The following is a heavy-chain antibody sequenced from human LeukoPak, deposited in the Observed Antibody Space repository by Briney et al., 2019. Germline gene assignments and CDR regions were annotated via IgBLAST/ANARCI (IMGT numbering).Heavy chain of an antibody. V-gene: IGHV3-23*01. CDR1: GFTFSSYA. CDR2: ISGSGGST. D-gene: IGHD2-15*01. CDR3: AKAGELRYCSGGSCYSPSDY. J-gene: IGHJ4*02. Sequence: GGSLRLSCAASGFTFSSYAMSWVRQAPGKGLEWVSAISGSGGSTYYADSVKGRFTISRDNSKNTLYLQMNSLRAEDTAVYYCAKAGELRYCSGGSCYSPSDYWGQGAPVTVSS.